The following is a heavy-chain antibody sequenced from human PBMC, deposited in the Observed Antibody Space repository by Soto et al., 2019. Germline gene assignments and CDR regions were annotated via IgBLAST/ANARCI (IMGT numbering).Heavy chain of an antibody. Sequence: ASVKVSCKASGYTFTSYAMHWVRQAPGQRLEWMGWINAGNGNTKYSQKFQGRVTITRDTSASTAYMELSSLRSEDTAVYYCARDGMYYYGSGSYIPYFDYWGQGTLVTVSS. CDR1: GYTFTSYA. D-gene: IGHD3-10*01. J-gene: IGHJ4*02. CDR2: INAGNGNT. CDR3: ARDGMYYYGSGSYIPYFDY. V-gene: IGHV1-3*01.